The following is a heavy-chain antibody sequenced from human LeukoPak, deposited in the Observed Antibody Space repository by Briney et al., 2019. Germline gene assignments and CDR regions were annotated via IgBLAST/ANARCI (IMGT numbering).Heavy chain of an antibody. CDR2: INPSGGST. CDR3: ARTYCGGDCNNRYFDY. V-gene: IGHV1-46*01. CDR1: GHILSSYY. J-gene: IGHJ4*02. D-gene: IGHD2-21*02. Sequence: ASVKVSCKASGHILSSYYMHWVRQAPGQGLEWMGIINPSGGSTDYAQKFQGRVTMTRDKSTSTVYMELNSLRSEDTALYYCARTYCGGDCNNRYFDYWGQGTLVTVSS.